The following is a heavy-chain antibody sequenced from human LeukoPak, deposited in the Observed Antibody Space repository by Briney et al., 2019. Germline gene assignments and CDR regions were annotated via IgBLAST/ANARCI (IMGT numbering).Heavy chain of an antibody. V-gene: IGHV3-30*18. CDR2: ISYDGSNK. Sequence: GGSLRLSCAASGFILSSYWMSWVRQAPGKGLEWVAVISYDGSNKYADSVKGRFTISRDNSKNTLFLQMNSLTAEDTAVYYCAKALSLIAVAATGYWGQGTLVTVSS. J-gene: IGHJ4*02. D-gene: IGHD6-19*01. CDR1: GFILSSYW. CDR3: AKALSLIAVAATGY.